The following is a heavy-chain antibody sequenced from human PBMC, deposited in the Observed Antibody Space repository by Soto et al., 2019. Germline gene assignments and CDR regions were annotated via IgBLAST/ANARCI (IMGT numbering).Heavy chain of an antibody. CDR1: GFTFDDYA. V-gene: IGHV3-9*01. Sequence: PGGSLRLSCAASGFTFDDYAMHWVRQAPGKGLEWVSGISWNSGSIGYADSVKGRFTISRDNAKNSLYLQMNSLRAEDTALYYCAKDRSAVALTINFDYWGQGTLVTVSS. CDR3: AKDRSAVALTINFDY. D-gene: IGHD6-19*01. CDR2: ISWNSGSI. J-gene: IGHJ4*02.